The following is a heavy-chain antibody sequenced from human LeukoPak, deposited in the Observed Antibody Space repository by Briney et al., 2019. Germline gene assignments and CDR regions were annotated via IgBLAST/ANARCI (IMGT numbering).Heavy chain of an antibody. CDR1: GGSLGSNY. CDR2: IYYTGGT. Sequence: SETLSLTCTVSGGSLGSNYWTRIRQPPGKGLEYIGYIYYTGGTNYNPSLKSRVTISVDTSKNQFSLRLSSVTAADTAVYFCAKYGNSGWVIDNWGQGTLVTVSS. J-gene: IGHJ4*02. D-gene: IGHD6-19*01. CDR3: AKYGNSGWVIDN. V-gene: IGHV4-59*08.